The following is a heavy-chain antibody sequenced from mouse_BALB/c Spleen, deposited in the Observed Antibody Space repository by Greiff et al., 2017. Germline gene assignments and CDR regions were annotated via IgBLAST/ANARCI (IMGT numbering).Heavy chain of an antibody. V-gene: IGHV1-7*01. D-gene: IGHD1-1*01. J-gene: IGHJ2*01. Sequence: VQLQQSGAELAKPGASVKLSCKASGYTFTSYWLHWVKQRPGQGLEWIGYINPSTGYTEYNQKFKDKATLTADKSSSTAYMQLSSLTSEDSAVYYCARRGYYGSYYFDDWGQGTTLTVSS. CDR3: ARRGYYGSYYFDD. CDR2: INPSTGYT. CDR1: GYTFTSYW.